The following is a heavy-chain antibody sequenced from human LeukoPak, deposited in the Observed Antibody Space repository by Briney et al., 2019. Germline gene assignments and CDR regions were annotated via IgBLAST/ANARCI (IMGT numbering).Heavy chain of an antibody. Sequence: GGSLRLSCAASGFTFSSYWMHSVRQGPGKGLLWVSRIYSDGSRTTYADSVKGRFTISGDNDKNSLYLKMNSLRAEDTAVYYCARSGRGGAFDIWGHGTMVTVSS. D-gene: IGHD1-26*01. CDR2: IYSDGSRT. V-gene: IGHV3-74*01. J-gene: IGHJ3*02. CDR3: ARSGRGGAFDI. CDR1: GFTFSSYW.